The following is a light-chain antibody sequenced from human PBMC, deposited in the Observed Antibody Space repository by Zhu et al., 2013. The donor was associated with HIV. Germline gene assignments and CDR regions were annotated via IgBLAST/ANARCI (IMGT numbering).Light chain of an antibody. V-gene: IGKV1-33*01. CDR1: QDISNY. Sequence: DIQMTQSPSSLSASVGDRVTITCQASQDISNYLNWYQQKPGKAPKLLIYDASNLETGVPSRFSGSGSGTHFYFLPLTTPRSLEEWWQQYYCQQYDDLPPSPFG. CDR3: QQYDDLPPSP. CDR2: DAS. J-gene: IGKJ5*01.